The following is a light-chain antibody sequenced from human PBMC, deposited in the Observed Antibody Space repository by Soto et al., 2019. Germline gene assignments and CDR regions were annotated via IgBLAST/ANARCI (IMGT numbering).Light chain of an antibody. V-gene: IGLV2-14*01. CDR2: EVT. Sequence: QSVLTQPASVSGSPGQSITISCAGSSSDVGAYNFVSWYQHHPGKAPKLILYEVTTRPSGVSSRFSGSKSGNTASLTISGLQADDEANYSCSSYTSTNTPYVFGTGTKLTVL. CDR1: SSDVGAYNF. J-gene: IGLJ1*01. CDR3: SSYTSTNTPYV.